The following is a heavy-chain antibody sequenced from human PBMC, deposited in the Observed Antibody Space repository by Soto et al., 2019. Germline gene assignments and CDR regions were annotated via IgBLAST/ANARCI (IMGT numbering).Heavy chain of an antibody. Sequence: QVQLVQSGAEVRKPGASVRVSCKASGYTFTTYYMHLVRQAPGQGLEWMGMINPSGGSTSYAQKFQDRVTMTRDTSKSTVYMKLSSLSSEDTAVYYCSRGGSTWPFDYWGQGTPVTVSS. J-gene: IGHJ4*02. D-gene: IGHD3-10*01. CDR3: SRGGSTWPFDY. CDR2: INPSGGST. CDR1: GYTFTTYY. V-gene: IGHV1-46*03.